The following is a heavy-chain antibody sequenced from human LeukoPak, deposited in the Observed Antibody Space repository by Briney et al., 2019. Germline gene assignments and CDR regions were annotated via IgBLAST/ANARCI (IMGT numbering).Heavy chain of an antibody. V-gene: IGHV1-8*01. CDR2: RNPKSGNT. D-gene: IGHD2-15*01. CDR3: ARSVRRYCSGGSCYFKHFDY. CDR1: GYTFTSYD. Sequence: ASVKVSCKASGYTFTSYDINGGRQAPGQGLEWRGGRNPKSGNTGYAQKFQGRVTMTRNTSISTAYMELSSLRSEDTAVYYCARSVRRYCSGGSCYFKHFDYWGQGTLVTVSS. J-gene: IGHJ4*02.